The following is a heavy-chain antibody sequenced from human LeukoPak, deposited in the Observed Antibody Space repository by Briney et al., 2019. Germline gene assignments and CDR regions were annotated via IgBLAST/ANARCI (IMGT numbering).Heavy chain of an antibody. CDR3: ARVKVAEYGMDV. CDR1: GGSISSGGYS. Sequence: PSETLSLTYAVSGGSISSGGYSWRWIRQPPGKGLEWIGYTYHSGSTYYNPSLKSRVTISVDRSKNQFSLKLSSVTAADTAVYYCARVKVAEYGMDVWGKGTTVTVSS. J-gene: IGHJ6*04. D-gene: IGHD2-15*01. V-gene: IGHV4-30-2*01. CDR2: TYHSGST.